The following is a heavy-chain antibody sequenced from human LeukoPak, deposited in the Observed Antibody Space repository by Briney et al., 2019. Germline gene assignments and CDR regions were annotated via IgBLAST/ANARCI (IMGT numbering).Heavy chain of an antibody. V-gene: IGHV1-18*01. CDR1: GYTFRSHA. Sequence: ASVKVSCEASGYTFRSHAISWVRQAPGQGLEWMAWISAYDGTTKYAQKFQGRVTITADKSTSTAYMELSSLRSEDTAVYYCARDRIVATISAVAGTDWGQGTLVTVSS. CDR3: ARDRIVATISAVAGTD. J-gene: IGHJ4*02. D-gene: IGHD5-12*01. CDR2: ISAYDGTT.